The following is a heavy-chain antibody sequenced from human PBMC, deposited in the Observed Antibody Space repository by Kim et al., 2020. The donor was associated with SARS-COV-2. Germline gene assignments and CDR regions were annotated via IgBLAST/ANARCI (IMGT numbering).Heavy chain of an antibody. V-gene: IGHV5-10-1*01. CDR3: ATVRRQGDY. D-gene: IGHD6-25*01. J-gene: IGHJ4*02. CDR2: SYT. Sequence: SYTTYSPSFQGHVTISADKSISTAYLQWSSLKASDTAMYYCATVRRQGDYWGQGTLVTVSS.